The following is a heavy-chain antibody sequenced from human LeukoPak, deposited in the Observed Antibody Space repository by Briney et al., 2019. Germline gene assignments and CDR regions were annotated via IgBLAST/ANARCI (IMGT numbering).Heavy chain of an antibody. V-gene: IGHV3-30*18. CDR3: SKDLGYDILTGYPDY. CDR2: ISYDGSNK. CDR1: GFTLGSYG. D-gene: IGHD3-9*01. J-gene: IGHJ4*02. Sequence: PGGSLRLSCAASGFTLGSYGMHWVRHAPGKGLGWVAVISYDGSNKYYGDSVKGRFTICRDNSKNTLYLQTNSQRAEDTAVYYCSKDLGYDILTGYPDYWGQGTLVTVSS.